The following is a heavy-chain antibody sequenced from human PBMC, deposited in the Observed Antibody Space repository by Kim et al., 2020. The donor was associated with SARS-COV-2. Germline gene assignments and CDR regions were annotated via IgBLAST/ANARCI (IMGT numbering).Heavy chain of an antibody. CDR1: GGSISSSSYY. D-gene: IGHD3-10*02. Sequence: SETLSLTCTVSGGSISSSSYYWGWIRQPPGKGLEWIGSIYYSGSTYYNPSLKSRVTISVDTSKNQFSLKLSSVTAADTAVYYCARHVRGVIIINAFDIWGQGTMVTVSS. V-gene: IGHV4-39*01. J-gene: IGHJ3*02. CDR3: ARHVRGVIIINAFDI. CDR2: IYYSGST.